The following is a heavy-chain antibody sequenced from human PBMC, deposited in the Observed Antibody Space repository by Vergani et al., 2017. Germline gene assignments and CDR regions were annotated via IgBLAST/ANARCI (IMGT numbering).Heavy chain of an antibody. CDR1: GGSIRSTFYY. CDR2: IYYSGST. CDR3: ARHLAYCGGDCYPYYYGMDV. V-gene: IGHV4-39*01. J-gene: IGHJ6*02. D-gene: IGHD2-21*02. Sequence: QLQLQESDPGLVKPSETLSLTCTVSGGSIRSTFYYWGWIRQPPGKGLEWIGTIYYSGSTYYNPSLKSRVTISVDTSKNQFSLKLNSVTAADTAVYYCARHLAYCGGDCYPYYYGMDVWGQGTTVTVSS.